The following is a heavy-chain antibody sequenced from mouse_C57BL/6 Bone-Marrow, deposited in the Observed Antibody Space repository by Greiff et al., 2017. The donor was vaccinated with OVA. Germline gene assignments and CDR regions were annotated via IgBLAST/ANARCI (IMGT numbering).Heavy chain of an antibody. CDR2: IDPSDSYT. CDR3: AMPFYYYGSPSYLYFDV. J-gene: IGHJ1*03. D-gene: IGHD1-1*01. V-gene: IGHV1-69*01. Sequence: QVQLQQSGAELVMPGASVKLSCKASGYTFTSYWMHWVKQRPGQGLEWIGEIDPSDSYTNYNQKFKDKATLTADKSSSTAYMQLRSLTYEDSAVYYCAMPFYYYGSPSYLYFDVWGTGTTVTVSS. CDR1: GYTFTSYW.